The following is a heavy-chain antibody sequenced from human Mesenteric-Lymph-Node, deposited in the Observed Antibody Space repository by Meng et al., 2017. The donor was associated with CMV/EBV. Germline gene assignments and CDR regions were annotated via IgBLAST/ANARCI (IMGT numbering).Heavy chain of an antibody. CDR3: AKDPGNDLDAFDI. D-gene: IGHD1-1*01. Sequence: GESLKISCAASGFTFSNYGIHWVRQAPGKGLEWVAIIWYDGSNKYYADSVKGRFTISRDNAKNSLYLQMNSLRAEDTAVYYCAKDPGNDLDAFDIWGQGTMVTVSS. CDR1: GFTFSNYG. V-gene: IGHV3-33*03. J-gene: IGHJ3*02. CDR2: IWYDGSNK.